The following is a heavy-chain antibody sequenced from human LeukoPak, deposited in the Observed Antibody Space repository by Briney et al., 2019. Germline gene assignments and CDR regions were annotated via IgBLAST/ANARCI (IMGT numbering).Heavy chain of an antibody. CDR2: ISGFNGNT. CDR3: ARVPNQYCTSRCYYTAFDI. J-gene: IGHJ3*02. V-gene: IGHV1-18*01. D-gene: IGHD2/OR15-2a*01. CDR1: GYTFACYG. Sequence: ASVKVSCKASGYTFACYGISWVRQAPGQGPEWMGWISGFNGNTNHAQNLQDRVTMTTDTSTSTAYMELRSLRSDDTAVYFCARVPNQYCTSRCYYTAFDIWGQGTMVTVSS.